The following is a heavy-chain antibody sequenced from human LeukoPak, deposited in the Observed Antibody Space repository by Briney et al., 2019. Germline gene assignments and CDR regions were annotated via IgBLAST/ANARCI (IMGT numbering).Heavy chain of an antibody. D-gene: IGHD5-18*01. CDR2: IYYSGST. CDR1: GGSISSYY. V-gene: IGHV4-59*01. Sequence: SETLSLTCTVSGGSISSYYWSWIRQPPGKGLEWIGYIYYSGSTNYNPSLKSRVTISVDTSKNQFSLKLSSVTAADTAVYYCARADTAMVKGYYYYYMDVWGKGTTVTVSS. J-gene: IGHJ6*03. CDR3: ARADTAMVKGYYYYYMDV.